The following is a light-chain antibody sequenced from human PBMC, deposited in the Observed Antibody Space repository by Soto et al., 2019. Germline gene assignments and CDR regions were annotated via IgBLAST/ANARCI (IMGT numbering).Light chain of an antibody. CDR3: LQRKIYRLT. CDR1: QGIRND. J-gene: IGKJ1*01. V-gene: IGKV1-17*01. Sequence: DIQMTQSPSSLSASVGDRVTITCRASQGIRNDVGWYQQKPRKAPKRLIYAASSLQSGIPSKFSGSGSGTEFTLTTSSLKPEDLRTYYSLQRKIYRLTFGQRTQVDIK. CDR2: AAS.